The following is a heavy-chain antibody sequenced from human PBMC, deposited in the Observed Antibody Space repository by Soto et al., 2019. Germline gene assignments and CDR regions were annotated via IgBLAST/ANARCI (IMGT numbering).Heavy chain of an antibody. Sequence: GGSLRLSCAASGFTFSSYGMHWVRQAPGKGLEWVAVIWYDGSNKYYADSVKGRFTISRDNSKNTLYLQMNSLRAEDTAVYYCAKSPGYYDILTGLDYWGQGTLVTVSS. CDR2: IWYDGSNK. J-gene: IGHJ4*02. CDR3: AKSPGYYDILTGLDY. CDR1: GFTFSSYG. D-gene: IGHD3-9*01. V-gene: IGHV3-33*06.